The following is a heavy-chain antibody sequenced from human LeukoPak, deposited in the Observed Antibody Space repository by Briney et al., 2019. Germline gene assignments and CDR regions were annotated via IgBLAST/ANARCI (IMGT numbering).Heavy chain of an antibody. V-gene: IGHV3-7*01. CDR1: GFTFSSYW. J-gene: IGHJ4*02. D-gene: IGHD1-26*01. CDR3: ARDPIVGDTGGGDY. Sequence: HPGGSLRLSCAASGFTFSSYWMTWVRQAPGKGLEWVSNINGGGSIENYVDSVRGRFTIFRDNAKDSLYLQMNSLRVEDTAVYYCARDPIVGDTGGGDYWGQGTLVTVSS. CDR2: INGGGSIE.